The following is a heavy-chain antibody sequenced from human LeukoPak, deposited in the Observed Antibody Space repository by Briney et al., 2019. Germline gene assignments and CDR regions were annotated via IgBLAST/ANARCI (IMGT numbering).Heavy chain of an antibody. D-gene: IGHD4-11*01. V-gene: IGHV3-74*01. Sequence: PGGSLRLSCAASGFTFSNYWMHWVRQAPGKGLVWVSYIESDGSRSGYADSVKGRFTISRDNAKNTLYLQMNSLRAEDTAVYYFARALQGFYFWGQGTLVTVSS. CDR2: IESDGSRS. CDR1: GFTFSNYW. J-gene: IGHJ4*02. CDR3: ARALQGFYF.